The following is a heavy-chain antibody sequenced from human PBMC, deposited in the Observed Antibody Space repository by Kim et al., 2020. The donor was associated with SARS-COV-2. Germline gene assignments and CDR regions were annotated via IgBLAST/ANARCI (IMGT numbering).Heavy chain of an antibody. CDR3: ARHGEFTYYDFWSGYYPEKNWFDP. Sequence: GESLKISCKGSGYSFTSYWIGWVRQMPGKGLEWMGIIYPGDSDTRYSPSFQGQVTISADKSISTAYLQWSSLKASDTAMYYCARHGEFTYYDFWSGYYPEKNWFDPWGQGTLVTVSS. J-gene: IGHJ5*02. V-gene: IGHV5-51*01. CDR1: GYSFTSYW. D-gene: IGHD3-3*01. CDR2: IYPGDSDT.